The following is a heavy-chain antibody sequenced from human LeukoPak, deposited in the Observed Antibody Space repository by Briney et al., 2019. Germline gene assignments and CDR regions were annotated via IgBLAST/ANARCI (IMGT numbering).Heavy chain of an antibody. CDR3: ARMDRVVAAIPDFHY. Sequence: PGGSLRLSCAASGFTFSSYGMHWVRQAPGKGLEWVSYINSDGSIIYYADSVKGRFTISRDNGKNSLYLQMNSLRADDTAVYYCARMDRVVAAIPDFHYWGQGTLVTVPS. D-gene: IGHD2-21*02. V-gene: IGHV3-48*04. CDR1: GFTFSSYG. J-gene: IGHJ4*02. CDR2: INSDGSII.